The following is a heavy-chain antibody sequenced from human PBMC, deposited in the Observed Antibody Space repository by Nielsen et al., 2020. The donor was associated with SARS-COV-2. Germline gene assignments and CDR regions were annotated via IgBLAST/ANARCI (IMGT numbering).Heavy chain of an antibody. Sequence: GESLKISCAASGFTFSDYYMSWIRQAPGKGLEWVSYISSNRYTNYAESVKGRFTISRDNAKKSVYLQMNSLRAEDTAVYYCARNNYYASGTYYNSGDYWGQGTLVTVSS. CDR2: ISSNRYT. CDR1: GFTFSDYY. CDR3: ARNNYYASGTYYNSGDY. D-gene: IGHD3-10*01. J-gene: IGHJ4*02. V-gene: IGHV3-11*03.